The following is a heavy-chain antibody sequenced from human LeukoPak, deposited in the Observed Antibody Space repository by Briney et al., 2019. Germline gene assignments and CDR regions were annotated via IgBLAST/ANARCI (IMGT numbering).Heavy chain of an antibody. Sequence: PSETLSLTCAVYGGSFSGFYWSWIRQPPGKGLEWIGEINHSGCSNYNPSLESRVTISVDTSKNQFSLKLSSVTAADTAVYYCARPMIRGVPHKNWYFDLWGRGTQVTVSS. CDR1: GGSFSGFY. CDR2: INHSGCS. V-gene: IGHV4-34*01. CDR3: ARPMIRGVPHKNWYFDL. J-gene: IGHJ2*01. D-gene: IGHD3-10*01.